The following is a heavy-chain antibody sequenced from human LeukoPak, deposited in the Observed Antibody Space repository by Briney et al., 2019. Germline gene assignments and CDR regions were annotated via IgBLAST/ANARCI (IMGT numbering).Heavy chain of an antibody. CDR2: IYYTGST. CDR1: GGSISNYS. V-gene: IGHV4-59*01. Sequence: SETLSLTCSVSGGSISNYSWSWIRQPPGKGLVWIGYIYYTGSTNYNPSLKSRVTISLDTSKSQFSLKLSSVTAADTAVYYCSREAYCSSSSCPYYFDYWGQGTLVTVSS. D-gene: IGHD2-2*01. J-gene: IGHJ4*02. CDR3: SREAYCSSSSCPYYFDY.